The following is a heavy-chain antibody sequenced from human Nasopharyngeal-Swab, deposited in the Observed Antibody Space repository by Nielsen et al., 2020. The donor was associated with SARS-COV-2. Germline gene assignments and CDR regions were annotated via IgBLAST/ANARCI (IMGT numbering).Heavy chain of an antibody. J-gene: IGHJ5*02. D-gene: IGHD3-10*01. CDR3: ARGRGGWLGVNWFDP. Sequence: WIRQPPGKGLEWIGEINHSGSTNYNPSLKSRVTISVDTSKNQFSLKLSSVTAADTAVYYCARGRGGWLGVNWFDPWGQGTLVTVFS. V-gene: IGHV4-34*01. CDR2: INHSGST.